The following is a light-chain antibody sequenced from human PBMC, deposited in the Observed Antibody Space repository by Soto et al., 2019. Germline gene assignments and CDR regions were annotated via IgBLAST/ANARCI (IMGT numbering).Light chain of an antibody. J-gene: IGLJ3*02. V-gene: IGLV2-11*01. CDR3: CSYEGRYTCV. Sequence: QSALTQPRSVSGSPGQSVTISCTGTSSDVGDYNYVSWYQQHPGKAPKLLIYAVNMRPSGVPDRFSVSKSANTASLTISGLQAEDEADYAFCSYEGRYTCVFGGGTKLTVL. CDR1: SSDVGDYNY. CDR2: AVN.